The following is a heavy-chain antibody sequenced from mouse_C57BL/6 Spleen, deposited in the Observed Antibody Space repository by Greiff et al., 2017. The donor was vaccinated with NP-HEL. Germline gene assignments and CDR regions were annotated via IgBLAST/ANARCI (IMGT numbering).Heavy chain of an antibody. Sequence: QVQLQQPGAELVKPGASVKLSCKAPGYTFTSYLMQWVKQRPGQGLEWIGEIDPSHSYTNYNQKFKGKSTLTVDTSSSTAYMQLSSLTSEDSAVYYCARWNYYGYDERGFAYWGQGTLVTVSA. CDR2: IDPSHSYT. CDR3: ARWNYYGYDERGFAY. V-gene: IGHV1-50*01. J-gene: IGHJ3*01. D-gene: IGHD2-2*01. CDR1: GYTFTSYL.